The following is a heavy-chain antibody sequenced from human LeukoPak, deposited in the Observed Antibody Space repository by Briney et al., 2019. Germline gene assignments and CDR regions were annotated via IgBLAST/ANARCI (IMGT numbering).Heavy chain of an antibody. CDR2: INPSGGSA. Sequence: ASVKVSCKASGYTFTSYGISWVRQAPGQGLEWMGIINPSGGSASYAQKFLGGVTMTRDTSTSTVYMELSSLKSEDTAVYYCARGSDSGSYPHDYWGQGTLVTVSS. V-gene: IGHV1-46*01. D-gene: IGHD3-10*01. CDR1: GYTFTSYG. CDR3: ARGSDSGSYPHDY. J-gene: IGHJ4*02.